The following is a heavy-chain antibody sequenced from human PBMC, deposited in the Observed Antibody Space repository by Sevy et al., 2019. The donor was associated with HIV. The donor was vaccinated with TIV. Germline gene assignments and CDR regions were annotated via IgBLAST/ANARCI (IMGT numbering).Heavy chain of an antibody. V-gene: IGHV4-38-2*02. CDR2: VHHGGST. Sequence: SETLSLTCTVSGYSINRNTYWGWIRQPPGKGLEWLGSVHHGGSTYYNPSLKSRVTISTDTSKNQFSLKLNSLTAADGALYFCARDSSNYYDSGSHYKTNVAGSAWFDPWGQGTLVTVSS. D-gene: IGHD3-10*01. CDR3: ARDSSNYYDSGSHYKTNVAGSAWFDP. CDR1: GYSINRNTY. J-gene: IGHJ5*02.